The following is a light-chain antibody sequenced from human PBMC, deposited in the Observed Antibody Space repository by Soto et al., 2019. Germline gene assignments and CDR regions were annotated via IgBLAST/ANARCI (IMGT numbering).Light chain of an antibody. CDR2: GAS. J-gene: IGKJ3*01. CDR3: QQYNNWPFT. CDR1: QSVSSN. Sequence: EIVMTQSPATLSVSPGERATLSCRASQSVSSNLAWYQQKPGQTPRLLIYGASTRATGIPARFSGSGSGTDFTLTSISQQSEDFAFYYCQQYNNWPFTFGPGTKVDIK. V-gene: IGKV3-15*01.